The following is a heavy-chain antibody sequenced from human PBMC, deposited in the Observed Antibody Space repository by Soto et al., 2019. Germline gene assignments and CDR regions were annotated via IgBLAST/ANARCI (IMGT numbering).Heavy chain of an antibody. Sequence: QVQLQQWGARLLKPSETLSLTCAVYGGSFSGYYWSWIRQPPGRGLEWIGEISHTGSTNYNPSLRSRVTISVDTSKNRFSRRVRSGTAAETAMYYGAGGDKGGGGRSASPGANGGKGALVTVSS. J-gene: IGHJ4*02. CDR3: AGGDKGGGGRSASPGAN. D-gene: IGHD1-26*01. CDR2: ISHTGST. V-gene: IGHV4-34*02. CDR1: GGSFSGYY.